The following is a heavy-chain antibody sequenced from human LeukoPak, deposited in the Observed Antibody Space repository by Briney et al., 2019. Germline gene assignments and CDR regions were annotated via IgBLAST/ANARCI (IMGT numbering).Heavy chain of an antibody. Sequence: PGGSLRLSCAASGFTFSSYGMHWVRQAPGKGLEWVAVISCDGSNKCYADSVKGRFTLSRDNSKNTLYLHMNSLRAEDTAVYYCAKGRYHDSSGYYSLDYFDYWGQGTLVTVSS. CDR3: AKGRYHDSSGYYSLDYFDY. CDR1: GFTFSSYG. D-gene: IGHD3-22*01. J-gene: IGHJ4*02. V-gene: IGHV3-30*18. CDR2: ISCDGSNK.